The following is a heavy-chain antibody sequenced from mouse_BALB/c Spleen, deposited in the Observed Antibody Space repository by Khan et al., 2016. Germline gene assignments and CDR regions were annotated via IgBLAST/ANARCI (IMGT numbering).Heavy chain of an antibody. CDR3: ADDSYGSNWFAY. CDR2: INTNTGEP. D-gene: IGHD1-1*01. CDR1: GYTFTNYG. Sequence: QIQLVQSGPELKKPGETVKISCKASGYTFTNYGMNWVKQAPGKGLKWMGWINTNTGEPTYAEEFKGRFAFPLETSDSTAYLQMNNLKNEDTATXFCADDSYGSNWFAYWGQGTLVTVSA. J-gene: IGHJ3*01. V-gene: IGHV9-3*02.